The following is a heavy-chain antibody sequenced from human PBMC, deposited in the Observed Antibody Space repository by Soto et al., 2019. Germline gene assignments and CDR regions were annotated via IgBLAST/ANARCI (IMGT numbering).Heavy chain of an antibody. J-gene: IGHJ4*02. CDR2: INHSGST. Sequence: QVQLQQWGAGLLKPSETLSLTCAVYGGSFSDYYWSWIRQPPAQGLEWMGEINHSGSTDYNPSLKSRVTMSVETSKNQFSLRLSSVTAADTAVYYCARQLASVRNFDYWVQGKLVTVSS. CDR3: ARQLASVRNFDY. V-gene: IGHV4-34*01. D-gene: IGHD5-18*01. CDR1: GGSFSDYY.